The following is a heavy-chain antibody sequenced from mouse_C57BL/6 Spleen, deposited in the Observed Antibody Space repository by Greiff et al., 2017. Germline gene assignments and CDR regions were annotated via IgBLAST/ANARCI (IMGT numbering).Heavy chain of an antibody. Sequence: QVQLQQPGAELVRPGSSVKLSCKASGYTFTSYWMHWVKQRPIQGLEWIGNIDPSDSETHYNQKFKDKATLTVDKSSSTAYMQLSSLTSEDSAVYYCARGRSNYLFDYGGQGTTLTVSS. CDR1: GYTFTSYW. D-gene: IGHD2-5*01. V-gene: IGHV1-52*01. CDR3: ARGRSNYLFDY. CDR2: IDPSDSET. J-gene: IGHJ2*01.